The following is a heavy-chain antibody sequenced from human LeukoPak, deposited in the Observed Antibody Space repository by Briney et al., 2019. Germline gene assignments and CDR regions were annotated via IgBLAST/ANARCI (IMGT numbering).Heavy chain of an antibody. D-gene: IGHD3-10*01. CDR2: IRTTGDT. J-gene: IGHJ4*02. Sequence: PGGSLRLSCAVSGFTFNYYDMHWVRQAPGKRLEWVSAIRTTGDTHYPDSVKGRFAMSREDAKNSVHLQMNTLRAEDTAVYYCARVQGYYYASGSSYYFDYWGQGTLVTVSS. CDR3: ARVQGYYYASGSSYYFDY. V-gene: IGHV3-13*01. CDR1: GFTFNYYD.